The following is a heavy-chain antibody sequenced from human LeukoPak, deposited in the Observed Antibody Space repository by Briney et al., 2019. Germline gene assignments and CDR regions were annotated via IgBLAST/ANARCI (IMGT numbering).Heavy chain of an antibody. CDR3: ARDKEGSSSWYDY. J-gene: IGHJ4*02. CDR1: GGSISSSSYY. CDR2: IYYSGST. Sequence: PSETLSLTCTVPGGSISSSSYYWGWIRQPPGTGLEWIGSIYYSGSTYYNPSLKSRVTISVDTSKNQFSLKLSSVTAADTAVYYCARDKEGSSSWYDYWGQGTLVTVSS. V-gene: IGHV4-39*07. D-gene: IGHD6-13*01.